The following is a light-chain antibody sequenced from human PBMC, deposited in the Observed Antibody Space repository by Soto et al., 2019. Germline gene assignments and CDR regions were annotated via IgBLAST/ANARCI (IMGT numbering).Light chain of an antibody. V-gene: IGKV1-5*01. CDR2: DAS. CDR3: QQYNSYPHT. CDR1: QSISSW. J-gene: IGKJ4*01. Sequence: DIQMTQSPSTLSASVGDRFTITCRASQSISSWLAWYQQKPGKAPKLLIYDASSLESGVPSRFSGSGSGTEFTLTISSLQPDDFATYYCQQYNSYPHTFGGGTKVEIK.